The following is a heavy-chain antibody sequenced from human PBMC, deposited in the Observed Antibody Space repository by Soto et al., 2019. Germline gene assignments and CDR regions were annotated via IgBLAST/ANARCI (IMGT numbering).Heavy chain of an antibody. CDR3: GRAQYNNGWKVDY. CDR2: IYDSGSI. V-gene: IGHV4-59*01. Sequence: PSETLSLTCTVSGVSISSYYLTWIRQPPGRGLELISYIYDSGSINYNPSFVSRRTISVKTSNKQFSLQLTSVIAADTTVYHCGRAQYNNGWKVDYWGQGIMVTVSS. J-gene: IGHJ4*02. D-gene: IGHD6-19*01. CDR1: GVSISSYY.